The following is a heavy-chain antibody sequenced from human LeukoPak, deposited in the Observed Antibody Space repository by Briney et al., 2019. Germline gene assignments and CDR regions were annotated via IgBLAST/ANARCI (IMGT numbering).Heavy chain of an antibody. Sequence: GSLRLSCAASGFTFSSYSMNWVRQAPGKGLEWVSSISSSSSYIYYADSVKGRFTISRDNAKNSLYLQMNSLRAEDTAVYYCARGTIAAAGTSDYWGQGTLVTVSS. J-gene: IGHJ4*02. V-gene: IGHV3-21*01. CDR2: ISSSSSYI. D-gene: IGHD6-13*01. CDR1: GFTFSSYS. CDR3: ARGTIAAAGTSDY.